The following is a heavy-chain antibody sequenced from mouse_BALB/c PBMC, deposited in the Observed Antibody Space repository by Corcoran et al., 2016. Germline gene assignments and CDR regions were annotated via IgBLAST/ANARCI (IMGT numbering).Heavy chain of an antibody. Sequence: EVQLQQTGPELVKPGASVQMSCKASGYTFTSYVMHWVKQKPGKGLEWIGYIYPFKDVTKYNENFKGKATLTSDKSSSTAYMVLNSLTSEDSAGYYCTREVPGGYPFDYWGQGTTLTVSS. J-gene: IGHJ2*01. CDR2: IYPFKDVT. CDR1: GYTFTSYV. D-gene: IGHD2-2*01. CDR3: TREVPGGYPFDY. V-gene: IGHV1S136*01.